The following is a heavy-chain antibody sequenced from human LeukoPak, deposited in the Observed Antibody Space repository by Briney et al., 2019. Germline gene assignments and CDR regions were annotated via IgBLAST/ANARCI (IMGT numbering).Heavy chain of an antibody. CDR2: INPNSGDT. CDR3: ARDQAFVYCSGGTCYDDY. V-gene: IGHV1-2*02. D-gene: IGHD2-15*01. CDR1: GYTFTGYY. Sequence: SVNVSCKASGYTFTGYYMHWVRPAPGQGLESMGWINPNSGDTHYAQKFQGRVTMTRVTSINTAYMELSRLRSDDTAVYYCARDQAFVYCSGGTCYDDYWGQASPVTVSS. J-gene: IGHJ4*02.